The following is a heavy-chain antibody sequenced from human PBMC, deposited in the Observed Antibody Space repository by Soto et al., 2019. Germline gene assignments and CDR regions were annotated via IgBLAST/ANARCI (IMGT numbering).Heavy chain of an antibody. CDR2: IWYDGSNK. D-gene: IGHD3-3*01. J-gene: IGHJ6*02. V-gene: IGHV3-33*01. CDR3: ARLEDFWGGRPFYYYYGMDV. Sequence: QVQLVESGGGVVQPGRSLRLSCAASGFTFSSHGMHWVRQAPGKGLEWVAVIWYDGSNKYYADSVKGRFTISRDNSKNTLYLQMNSLRAEDTAVYYCARLEDFWGGRPFYYYYGMDVWGQGTTVTVSS. CDR1: GFTFSSHG.